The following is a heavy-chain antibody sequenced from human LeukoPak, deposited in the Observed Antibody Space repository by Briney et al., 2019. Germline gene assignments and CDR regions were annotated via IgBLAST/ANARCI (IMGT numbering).Heavy chain of an antibody. CDR3: AGTDYGDYSTGYYCMDV. Sequence: GGSLRLSRAASGFTVSINYMSWVRQAPGKGLEWVSVIYSGGSTYYADSVKGRFTISRDNSKNTLYLQMNSLRAEDTAVYYCAGTDYGDYSTGYYCMDVWGQGTTVTVSS. CDR2: IYSGGST. CDR1: GFTVSINY. V-gene: IGHV3-66*01. D-gene: IGHD4-17*01. J-gene: IGHJ6*02.